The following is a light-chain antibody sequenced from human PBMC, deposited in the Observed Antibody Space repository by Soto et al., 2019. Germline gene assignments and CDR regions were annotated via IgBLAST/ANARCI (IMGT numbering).Light chain of an antibody. CDR2: EVD. V-gene: IGLV2-14*01. CDR3: SSYRSSSSLPVV. CDR1: SSDVGGYNY. Sequence: QPVLTQPASVSGSPGQSITISCTGTSSDVGGYNYVSWYQQHPGKAPKLMIYEVDNRPSGVSNRFSGSKSGNTASLTISGLQAEDEADYYCSSYRSSSSLPVVFGGGTKVTVL. J-gene: IGLJ2*01.